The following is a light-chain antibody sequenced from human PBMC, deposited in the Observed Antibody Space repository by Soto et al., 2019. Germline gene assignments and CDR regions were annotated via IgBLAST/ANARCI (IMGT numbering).Light chain of an antibody. Sequence: EIVLTQYPGTLSLSPGERATLSCRASQSVSSNYLAGYQQKPGQAPRLLIYGASSRATGIPDRFSGSGSGTDFTLTISRLEPEDFAVYHCQQYGRSPLTFGGGTKVEIK. J-gene: IGKJ4*01. CDR3: QQYGRSPLT. V-gene: IGKV3-20*01. CDR1: QSVSSNY. CDR2: GAS.